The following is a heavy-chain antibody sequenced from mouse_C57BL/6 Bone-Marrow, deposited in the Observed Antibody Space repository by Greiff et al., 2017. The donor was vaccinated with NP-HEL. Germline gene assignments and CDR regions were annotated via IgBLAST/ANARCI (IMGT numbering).Heavy chain of an antibody. J-gene: IGHJ3*01. CDR1: GFTFSDYG. V-gene: IGHV5-17*01. D-gene: IGHD1-1*01. CDR3: ARRDYSWFAY. Sequence: EVKLQESGGGLVKPGGSLKLSCAASGFTFSDYGMHWVRQAPEKGLEWVAYISSGSSTIYYADTVKGRFTISRDNAKNTLFLQMTSLRSEDTAMYYCARRDYSWFAYWGQGTLVTVSA. CDR2: ISSGSSTI.